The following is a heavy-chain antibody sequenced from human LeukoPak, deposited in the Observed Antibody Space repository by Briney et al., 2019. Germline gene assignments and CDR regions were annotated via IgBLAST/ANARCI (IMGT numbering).Heavy chain of an antibody. CDR2: INHSGST. CDR1: GGSFSGYY. Sequence: SETLSLTCAVYGGSFSGYYWSWIRQPPGKGLEWIGEINHSGSTNYNPSLKSRVTISVDTSKNQFSLKLSSVTAADTAVYYCARLKVGRSYYDSSGYPDYWGQGTLVTVSS. J-gene: IGHJ4*02. CDR3: ARLKVGRSYYDSSGYPDY. V-gene: IGHV4-34*01. D-gene: IGHD3-22*01.